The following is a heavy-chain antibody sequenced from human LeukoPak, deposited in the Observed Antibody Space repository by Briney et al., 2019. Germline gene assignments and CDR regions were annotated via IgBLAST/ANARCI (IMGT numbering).Heavy chain of an antibody. CDR3: AKGIYSSGWSYFDY. J-gene: IGHJ4*01. CDR1: GFTFSNSA. V-gene: IGHV3-23*01. D-gene: IGHD6-19*01. CDR2: LSGSGITT. Sequence: GGSLRLSFAASGFTFSNSAISWVRQAPGKGLEGVSTLSGSGITTYYADSVKGRFTISRDNSKNTLYLQMNSLRAEDTAVYYCAKGIYSSGWSYFDYWGHGTLVTVSS.